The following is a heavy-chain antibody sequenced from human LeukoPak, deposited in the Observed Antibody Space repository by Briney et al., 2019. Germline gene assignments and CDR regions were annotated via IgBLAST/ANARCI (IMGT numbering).Heavy chain of an antibody. CDR3: AKWGDYDVLTGYNGSDY. V-gene: IGHV3-23*01. D-gene: IGHD3-9*01. CDR1: GFTFSNYA. J-gene: IGHJ4*02. Sequence: PGASLRLSCAASGFTFSNYAMSWVRQAPGKGLEWVSAITGSGGNTYYADSVKGRFTISRDNSKNTVFLQMNSLRAEDTAVYYCAKWGDYDVLTGYNGSDYWGEVTLVTVSS. CDR2: ITGSGGNT.